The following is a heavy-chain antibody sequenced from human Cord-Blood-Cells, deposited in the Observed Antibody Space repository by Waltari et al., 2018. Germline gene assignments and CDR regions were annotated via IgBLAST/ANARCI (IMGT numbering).Heavy chain of an antibody. J-gene: IGHJ4*02. CDR2: IKQDGSEK. D-gene: IGHD6-6*01. Sequence: EVQLVESGGGLVQPGGSLRLSCAASGFTFRSYWMSWVRQAPGKGLEWVANIKQDGSEKYYVDSVKGRFTISRDNAKNSLYLQMNSLRAEDTAVYYCARGRSSFFDYWGQGTLVTVSS. CDR3: ARGRSSFFDY. CDR1: GFTFRSYW. V-gene: IGHV3-7*01.